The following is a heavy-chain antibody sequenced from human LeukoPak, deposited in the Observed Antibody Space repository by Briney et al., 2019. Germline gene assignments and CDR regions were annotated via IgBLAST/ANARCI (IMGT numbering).Heavy chain of an antibody. CDR3: ARSISHYYDSSGYSD. Sequence: GASVKVSCKASGYTFTSYDINWVRQATGQGLEWMGWMNPNSGNTGYAQKFQGRVTMTRNTSISTAYMELSSLRSEDTAVYYCARSISHYYDSSGYSDWGQGTLVTVSS. V-gene: IGHV1-8*01. CDR2: MNPNSGNT. J-gene: IGHJ4*02. CDR1: GYTFTSYD. D-gene: IGHD3-22*01.